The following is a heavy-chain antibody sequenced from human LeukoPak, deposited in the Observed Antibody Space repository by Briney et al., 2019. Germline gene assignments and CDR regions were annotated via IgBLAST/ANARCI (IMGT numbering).Heavy chain of an antibody. D-gene: IGHD2-2*01. CDR3: AADPYCSSTSCYEGFYYYYGMDV. J-gene: IGHJ6*02. Sequence: SETLSLTCTVSGGSISSYYWSWVRQPAGKGLEWIGRIYTSGSTNYNPSLKSRVTMSVGSSKNQFSLKLSSVTAADTAVYYCAADPYCSSTSCYEGFYYYYGMDVWGQGTTVTVSS. CDR2: IYTSGST. CDR1: GGSISSYY. V-gene: IGHV4-4*07.